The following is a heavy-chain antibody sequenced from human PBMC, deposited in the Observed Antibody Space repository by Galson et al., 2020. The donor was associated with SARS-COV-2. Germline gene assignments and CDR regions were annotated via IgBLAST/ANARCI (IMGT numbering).Heavy chain of an antibody. V-gene: IGHV1-24*01. CDR2: FDPEDGET. CDR3: ATDLGIAATWAFDI. Sequence: ASVKVSCKVSGYTLTELSMHWVRQAPGKGLEWMGGFDPEDGETIYAQKFQGRVTMTEDTSTDTAYMELSSLRSEDTAVYYCATDLGIAATWAFDIWGQGTMVTVSS. CDR1: GYTLTELS. D-gene: IGHD6-13*01. J-gene: IGHJ3*02.